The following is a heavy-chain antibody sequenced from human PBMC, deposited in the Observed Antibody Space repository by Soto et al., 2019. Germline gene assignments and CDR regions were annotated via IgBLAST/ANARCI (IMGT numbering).Heavy chain of an antibody. Sequence: QVQLVQSGAEVKKPGASVKVSCKASGYTFTSYGISRVRQAPGQGLEWMGWISAYNGNTNYAQKLQGRVTMTTDTSTSTAYMELRSLRSDDTAVYYCARDARITMVRGVITPDWYFDLWGRGTLVTVSS. D-gene: IGHD3-10*01. V-gene: IGHV1-18*01. CDR2: ISAYNGNT. CDR3: ARDARITMVRGVITPDWYFDL. CDR1: GYTFTSYG. J-gene: IGHJ2*01.